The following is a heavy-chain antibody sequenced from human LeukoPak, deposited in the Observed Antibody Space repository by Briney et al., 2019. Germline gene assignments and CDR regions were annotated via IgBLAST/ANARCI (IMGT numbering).Heavy chain of an antibody. J-gene: IGHJ4*02. Sequence: PGGSLRLSCAASGFTFSTYSMNWVRQAPGKGLEYVSSISSSTTFMFYAESVKGRFTISRDNAKSSLYLQMNSLRAEDTAVYYCARNDDSDQGIDYWGQGTLVTVSS. D-gene: IGHD4-17*01. CDR1: GFTFSTYS. V-gene: IGHV3-21*01. CDR3: ARNDDSDQGIDY. CDR2: ISSSTTFM.